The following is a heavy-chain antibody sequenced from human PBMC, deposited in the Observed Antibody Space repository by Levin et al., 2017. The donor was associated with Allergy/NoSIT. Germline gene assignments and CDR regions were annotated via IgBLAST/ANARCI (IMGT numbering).Heavy chain of an antibody. Sequence: SQTLSLTCAVYGGSFSGYYWSWIRQPPGKGLEWIGEINHSGSTNYHPSLKSRVTISVDTSKHQFSLKLSYVTAADTAVYYGAREGAYCSSTSCFGGYFQHWGQGTLVTVSS. J-gene: IGHJ1*01. CDR3: AREGAYCSSTSCFGGYFQH. CDR1: GGSFSGYY. V-gene: IGHV4-34*01. CDR2: INHSGST. D-gene: IGHD2-2*01.